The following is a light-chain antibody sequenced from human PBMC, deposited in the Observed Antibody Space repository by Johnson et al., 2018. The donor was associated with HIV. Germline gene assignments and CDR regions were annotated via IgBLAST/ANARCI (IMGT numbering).Light chain of an antibody. V-gene: IGLV1-51*01. Sequence: QSVLTQPPSVSAAPGQKVTISCSGTSSNIGNNYVSWYQQFTGTAPILVIHDNNKRPSGIPDRFSGSKSGTSATLGITGLQTGDEADYYCGTWDSSLSAEVFGTVTKVTVL. CDR2: DNN. CDR1: SSNIGNNY. CDR3: GTWDSSLSAEV. J-gene: IGLJ1*01.